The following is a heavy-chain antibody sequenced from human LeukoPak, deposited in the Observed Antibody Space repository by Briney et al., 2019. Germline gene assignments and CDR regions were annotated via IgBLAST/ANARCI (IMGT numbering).Heavy chain of an antibody. D-gene: IGHD3-16*01. Sequence: ASVKVSCKASGYTFTSYDINWVRQATGQGLEWMGWMNPNSGNTGYAQKFQGRVTITRNTSISTAYMELSSLRSEDTAVYYCARGHTLSGVGRLVMPYWGQGTLVTVSS. V-gene: IGHV1-8*03. CDR1: GYTFTSYD. CDR3: ARGHTLSGVGRLVMPY. J-gene: IGHJ4*02. CDR2: MNPNSGNT.